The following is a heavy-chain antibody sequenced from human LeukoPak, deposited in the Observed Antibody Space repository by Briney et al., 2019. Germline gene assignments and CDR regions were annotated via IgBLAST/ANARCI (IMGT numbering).Heavy chain of an antibody. CDR1: GFTFSSSW. CDR3: TRDSGYNAFDI. J-gene: IGHJ3*02. V-gene: IGHV3-7*01. Sequence: GGSLRLSCAASGFTFSSSWMAWVRQAPGKGLEWVCNIKEDGTAKNYVVSVRGRFTISRDNAKNSLYLQMNSLRGEDTAVYYCTRDSGYNAFDIWGQGTMVTVSS. CDR2: IKEDGTAK. D-gene: IGHD5-12*01.